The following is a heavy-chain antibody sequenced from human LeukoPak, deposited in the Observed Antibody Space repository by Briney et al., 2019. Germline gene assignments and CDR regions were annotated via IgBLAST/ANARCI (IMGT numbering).Heavy chain of an antibody. CDR3: ARADYYGSGSYYNVEDY. J-gene: IGHJ4*02. CDR2: IIPIFGTA. V-gene: IGHV1-69*06. Sequence: GASVKVSCKASGGTFTSYAISWVRQAPGQGLEWMGGIIPIFGTANYAQKFQGRVTITADKSTSTAYMELSSLRSEDTAVYYCARADYYGSGSYYNVEDYWGQGTLVTVSS. D-gene: IGHD3-10*01. CDR1: GGTFTSYA.